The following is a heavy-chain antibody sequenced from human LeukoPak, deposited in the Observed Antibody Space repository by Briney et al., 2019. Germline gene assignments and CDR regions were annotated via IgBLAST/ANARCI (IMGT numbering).Heavy chain of an antibody. J-gene: IGHJ4*02. D-gene: IGHD3-16*01. V-gene: IGHV4-59*01. CDR2: IYYSGRT. Sequence: LETLSLTCTVSGGSISTYYWTWIRQPPGKGPEWIGYIYYSGRTNYNPSLKSRVTMSVDTSKNQYSLKLNSVTAADTAVYYCARDRLGLPVDYWGRGTLVTVSS. CDR3: ARDRLGLPVDY. CDR1: GGSISTYY.